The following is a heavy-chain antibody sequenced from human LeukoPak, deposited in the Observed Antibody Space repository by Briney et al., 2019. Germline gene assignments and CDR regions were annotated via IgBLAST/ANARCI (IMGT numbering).Heavy chain of an antibody. D-gene: IGHD1-26*01. CDR1: GYSMSSGYY. Sequence: PSQTLSLTCTVSGYSMSSGYYWGWIRPPPERGMEWIGSMYHTGSTYYNPSLKSRVTISVDTSKNQFSLKLSSVTAADAAVYYCVRVRRGSYQYYFDYWGQGTLVTVSS. CDR2: MYHTGST. V-gene: IGHV4-38-2*02. J-gene: IGHJ4*02. CDR3: VRVRRGSYQYYFDY.